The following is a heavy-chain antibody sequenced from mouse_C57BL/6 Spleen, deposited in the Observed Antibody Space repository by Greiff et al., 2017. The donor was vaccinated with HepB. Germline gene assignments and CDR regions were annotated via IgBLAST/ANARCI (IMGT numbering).Heavy chain of an antibody. V-gene: IGHV14-4*01. CDR3: TTANWDGPWFAY. CDR1: GFNIKDDY. D-gene: IGHD4-1*01. J-gene: IGHJ3*01. Sequence: EVQLQQSGAELVRPGASVKLSCTASGFNIKDDYMHWVKQRPEQGLEWIGWIDPENGDTEYASKFQGKATITADTSSNTAYLQLSSLTSEDTAVYYCTTANWDGPWFAYWGQGTLVTVSA. CDR2: IDPENGDT.